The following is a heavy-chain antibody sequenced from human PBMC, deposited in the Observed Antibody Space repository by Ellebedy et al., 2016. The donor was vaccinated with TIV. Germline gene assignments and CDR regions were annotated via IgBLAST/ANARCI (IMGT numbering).Heavy chain of an antibody. D-gene: IGHD2-15*01. CDR1: GFTFSNYV. V-gene: IGHV3-48*01. CDR3: AKGCGGSCYWEAY. CDR2: IDRSSSTI. Sequence: LSLTCSASGFTFSNYVMSWVRQAPGKGLEWVSYIDRSSSTIYYADFVKGRFTISRDNSKNTLYLQMNSLRAEDTAVYYCAKGCGGSCYWEAYWGQGTLVTVSS. J-gene: IGHJ4*02.